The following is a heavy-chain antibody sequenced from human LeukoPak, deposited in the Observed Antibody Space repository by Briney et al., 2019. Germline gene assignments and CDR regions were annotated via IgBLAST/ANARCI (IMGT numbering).Heavy chain of an antibody. D-gene: IGHD6-13*01. CDR3: ARGQQLVQYYSDY. V-gene: IGHV4-59*01. J-gene: IGHJ4*02. CDR1: GGSISSYY. CDR2: IYYSGTT. Sequence: SETLSLTCTVSGGSISSYYWSWIRQPPGKGLEWIGYIYYSGTTNCNPSLKSRVTISVDTSKNQFSLKLSSVTAADTAVYYCARGQQLVQYYSDYWGQGTLVTVSS.